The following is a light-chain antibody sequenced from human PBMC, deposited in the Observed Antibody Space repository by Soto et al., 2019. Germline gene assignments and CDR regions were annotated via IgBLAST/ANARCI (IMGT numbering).Light chain of an antibody. Sequence: SYELTQPPSVSVAPGQTARVTCGGNNIGSKSVHWYQQKAGQAPVLVVYDDTDRPSGIPERFSGSNSGNTATLTISRVEAGDEADYYCQVWHSSSDHWVFGGGTKLTVL. V-gene: IGLV3-21*02. J-gene: IGLJ3*02. CDR3: QVWHSSSDHWV. CDR2: DDT. CDR1: NIGSKS.